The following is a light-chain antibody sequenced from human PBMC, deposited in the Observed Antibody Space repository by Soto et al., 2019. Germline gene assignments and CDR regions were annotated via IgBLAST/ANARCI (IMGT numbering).Light chain of an antibody. CDR3: QQYNSYSKA. J-gene: IGKJ1*01. CDR1: QSVSSW. CDR2: DAS. V-gene: IGKV1-5*01. Sequence: IHMTQAPCLLFAAVGQRATVGCRASQSVSSWLAWYQQKPGKAPKLLIYDASTLESGVPSRFSGGGSETEFTLTISSLQPDDVATDYCQQYNSYSKAFGQGTKVDIK.